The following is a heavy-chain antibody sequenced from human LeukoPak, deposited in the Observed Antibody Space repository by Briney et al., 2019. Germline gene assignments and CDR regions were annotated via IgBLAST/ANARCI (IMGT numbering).Heavy chain of an antibody. CDR2: IYHSGST. Sequence: SETLSLTCTVSGYSISSGYYWGWIRQPPGKGLEWIGSIYHSGSTYYNPSLKSRVTISVDTSKNQFSLKLSSVTAADTAVYYRDCSSTSCPFDYWGQGTLVTVSS. CDR1: GYSISSGYY. J-gene: IGHJ4*02. CDR3: DCSSTSCPFDY. V-gene: IGHV4-38-2*02. D-gene: IGHD2-2*01.